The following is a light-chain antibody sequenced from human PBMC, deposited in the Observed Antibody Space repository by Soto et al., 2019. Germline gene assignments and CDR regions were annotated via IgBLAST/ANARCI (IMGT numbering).Light chain of an antibody. V-gene: IGLV2-14*03. CDR1: SSDVGNYNY. CDR3: CSYTITSTPLV. J-gene: IGLJ1*01. Sequence: QSVLTQPASVSGSPGQSITISCTGASSDVGNYNYVSWYQQHPGKAPKLIIYDVTNRPSGVSNRFSGSKSGNTASLTISGLQTEDEADYYCCSYTITSTPLVFGTGTKVTVL. CDR2: DVT.